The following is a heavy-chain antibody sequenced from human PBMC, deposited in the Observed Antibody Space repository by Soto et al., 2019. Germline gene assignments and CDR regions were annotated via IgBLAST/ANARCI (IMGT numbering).Heavy chain of an antibody. CDR2: IYISGST. V-gene: IGHV4-30-2*01. Sequence: QLQLQESGSGLVKPSQTLSLTCAVSGGSISSGGYSWSWIRQPPGKGLEGIVYIYISGSTYYNPSLKSRVTRSVYRSKNQFSLKSRSVAAAATALYYCARAVGLGEVAVYYWFQGTRDTVSS. D-gene: IGHD6-19*01. CDR1: GGSISSGGYS. CDR3: ARAVGLGEVAVYY. J-gene: IGHJ4*02.